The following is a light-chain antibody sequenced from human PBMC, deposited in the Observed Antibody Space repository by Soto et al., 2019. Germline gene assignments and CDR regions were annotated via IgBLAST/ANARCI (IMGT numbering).Light chain of an antibody. CDR2: AAS. V-gene: IGKV1-9*01. CDR3: QQLNSYPRT. CDR1: QGISSY. J-gene: IGKJ1*01. Sequence: DIQLTQSASFLSASVGDRVTITCRASQGISSYLAWYQQKPGKAPKLLIYAASTLQSGVPSRFSGSGSGTEFTLTISSLQPVDFATYYCQQLNSYPRTFGQGTKVEIK.